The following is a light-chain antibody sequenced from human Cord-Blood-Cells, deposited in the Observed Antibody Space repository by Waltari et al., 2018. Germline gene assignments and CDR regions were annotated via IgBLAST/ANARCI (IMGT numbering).Light chain of an antibody. Sequence: DIQMTQSPSTLSASVGDRVTITCRASQSISSWLAWYQQKPGKAPKLLIYKASSLESGVPSRFSDSGSGTEFTLTISSLQPDDFATYYCQQKGTFGQGTKVEIK. CDR1: QSISSW. CDR3: QQKGT. J-gene: IGKJ1*01. CDR2: KAS. V-gene: IGKV1-5*03.